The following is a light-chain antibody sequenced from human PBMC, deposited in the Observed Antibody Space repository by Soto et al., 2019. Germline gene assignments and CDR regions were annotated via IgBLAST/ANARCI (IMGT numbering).Light chain of an antibody. CDR3: QQYGSSPYT. J-gene: IGKJ2*01. CDR1: QSVSSSY. Sequence: EIVLTQSPGTLSLSPGERATLSCRASQSVSSSYLAWYQQKPGQAPRLLIYGASSRATGIPERFSGSGSGTDFTLTISRLEPEDFAVYYCQQYGSSPYTFGRGTKLEIK. V-gene: IGKV3-20*01. CDR2: GAS.